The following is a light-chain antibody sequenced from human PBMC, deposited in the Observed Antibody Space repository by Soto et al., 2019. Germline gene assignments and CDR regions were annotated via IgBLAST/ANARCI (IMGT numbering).Light chain of an antibody. J-gene: IGKJ4*01. CDR1: QSFSSY. CDR2: NAS. CDR3: QQRSNWPT. V-gene: IGKV3-11*01. Sequence: EIVLTQSPATLPLPPGERATLSCRASQSFSSYLAWYQQKPGRPPRLLIFNASNRATGIPARFSGSGSGTDFTLTISSLEPEDFAVYYCQQRSNWPTFGGGTKVEIK.